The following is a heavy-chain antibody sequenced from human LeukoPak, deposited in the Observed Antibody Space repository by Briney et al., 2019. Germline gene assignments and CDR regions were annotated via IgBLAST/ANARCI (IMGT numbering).Heavy chain of an antibody. J-gene: IGHJ2*01. Sequence: SETLSLTCAVYGGSVSGYYWSWIRQPPGKGLEWIGEINHSGSTNYNPSLKSRVTISVDTSKNQISLKLSSVTAADSAVYYCARDWVNYWYFDLWGRGTLVTVSS. CDR1: GGSVSGYY. D-gene: IGHD3-16*01. V-gene: IGHV4-34*01. CDR3: ARDWVNYWYFDL. CDR2: INHSGST.